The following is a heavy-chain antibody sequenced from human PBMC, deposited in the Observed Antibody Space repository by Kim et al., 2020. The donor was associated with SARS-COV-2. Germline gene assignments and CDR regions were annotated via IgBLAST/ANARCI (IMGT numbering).Heavy chain of an antibody. D-gene: IGHD2-15*01. Sequence: ASVKVSCKASGYTFTSYYMHWVRQAPGQGLEWMGIINPSGGSTSYAQKFQGRVTMTRDTSTSTVYMELSSLRSEDTAVYYCARDVDEYCSGGSFYGWFAPWGQGTLVTVSS. CDR1: GYTFTSYY. CDR3: ARDVDEYCSGGSFYGWFAP. V-gene: IGHV1-46*01. CDR2: INPSGGST. J-gene: IGHJ5*02.